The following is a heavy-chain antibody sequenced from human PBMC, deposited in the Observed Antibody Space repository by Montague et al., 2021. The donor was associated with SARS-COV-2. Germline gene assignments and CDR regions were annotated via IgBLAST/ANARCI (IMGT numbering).Heavy chain of an antibody. J-gene: IGHJ4*02. CDR2: ISYDGSNT. D-gene: IGHD6-19*01. Sequence: SLRLSCAASGFTFNNFAMHWVRQAPGKGLEWVALISYDGSNTYYADSVKGRFAISRDNSKNTLYLQMNSLRAEDTAVYYCVRASLTRARIAVAVTTGYWGQGTLVTISS. CDR1: GFTFNNFA. CDR3: VRASLTRARIAVAVTTGY. V-gene: IGHV3-30*09.